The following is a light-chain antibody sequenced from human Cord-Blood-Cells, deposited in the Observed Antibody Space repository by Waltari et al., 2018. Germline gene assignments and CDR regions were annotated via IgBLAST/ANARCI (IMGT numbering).Light chain of an antibody. J-gene: IGLJ3*02. CDR3: CSYAGSSTWV. CDR2: ESR. Sequence: QSALTQPASVSGSPGQSITISCTGTSSDVGSYHLVSWYQQHPGKAPKPMIYESRKRPSGVSNRFSGSKSGNTASLTISGLQAEDEADYYCCSYAGSSTWVFGGGTKLTVL. V-gene: IGLV2-23*01. CDR1: SSDVGSYHL.